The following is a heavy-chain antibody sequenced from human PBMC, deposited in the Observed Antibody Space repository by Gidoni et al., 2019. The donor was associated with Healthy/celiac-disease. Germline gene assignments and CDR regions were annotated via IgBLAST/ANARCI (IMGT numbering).Heavy chain of an antibody. Sequence: EVQLVESGGGLVQPGRSLRRSCAASGYTVDDYAMHWVRQAPGKGREWVSGISLNSCRIGYADSVKGRFTISRDNAKNSLYLQMNSLRAEDTALYYCAKDKEGATSDYFDYWGQGTLVTVSS. CDR3: AKDKEGATSDYFDY. CDR1: GYTVDDYA. J-gene: IGHJ4*02. CDR2: ISLNSCRI. V-gene: IGHV3-9*01. D-gene: IGHD1-26*01.